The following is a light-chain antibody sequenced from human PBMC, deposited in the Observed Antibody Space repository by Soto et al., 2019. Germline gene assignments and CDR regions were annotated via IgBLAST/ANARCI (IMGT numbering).Light chain of an antibody. CDR3: SSYTTISTYV. Sequence: QSALTQPASVSGSPVQSITISCTGTSSDVGGYNYVSWYQQHPGKAPKLMIYDVRNRPSGVSNRVSGSKSVNTASLTISGLQAEDEADYYCSSYTTISTYVFGTGTKVTVL. V-gene: IGLV2-14*01. CDR1: SSDVGGYNY. J-gene: IGLJ1*01. CDR2: DVR.